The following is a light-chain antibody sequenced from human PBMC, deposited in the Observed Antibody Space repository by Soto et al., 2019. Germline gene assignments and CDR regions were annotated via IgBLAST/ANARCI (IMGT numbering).Light chain of an antibody. Sequence: QAVVTQSPSASASLGASVKLTCTLSSGHSSYAIAWHQQQPEKGPRYLMKVNSDGSHSKGDGIPDRFSGSSSGAERYLTISSLQSEDEADYYCQTWGSGIYWVFGGGTKLTVL. CDR3: QTWGSGIYWV. V-gene: IGLV4-69*01. J-gene: IGLJ3*02. CDR1: SGHSSYA. CDR2: VNSDGSH.